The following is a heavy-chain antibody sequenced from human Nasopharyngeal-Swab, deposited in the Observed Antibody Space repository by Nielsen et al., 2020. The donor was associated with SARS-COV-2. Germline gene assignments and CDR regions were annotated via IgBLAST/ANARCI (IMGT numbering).Heavy chain of an antibody. V-gene: IGHV3-7*01. CDR3: ARVPGGYDSSGYYFEQ. Sequence: KKKQNGSEKYYVDSVKGRFTISRDNAKNSLYLQMNSLRVEDTAVYYCARVPGGYDSSGYYFEQWGQ. CDR2: KKQNGSEK. J-gene: IGHJ1*01. D-gene: IGHD3-22*01.